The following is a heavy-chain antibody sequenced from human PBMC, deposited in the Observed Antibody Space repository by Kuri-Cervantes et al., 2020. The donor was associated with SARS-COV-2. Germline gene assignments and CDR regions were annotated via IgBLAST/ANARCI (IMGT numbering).Heavy chain of an antibody. Sequence: GGSLRLSCAASGFTFSSYGMHWVRQAPGKGLEWVAFIRYDGSNKYYADSVKGRFTISRDNAKNSLYLQMNSLRAEDTAVYYCARDPAAGPYYYYMDVRGKGTTVTVSS. V-gene: IGHV3-30*02. CDR1: GFTFSSYG. CDR3: ARDPAAGPYYYYMDV. J-gene: IGHJ6*03. CDR2: IRYDGSNK. D-gene: IGHD6-13*01.